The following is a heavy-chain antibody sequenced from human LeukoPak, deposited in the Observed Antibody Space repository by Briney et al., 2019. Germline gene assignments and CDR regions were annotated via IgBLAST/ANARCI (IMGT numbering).Heavy chain of an antibody. CDR2: IYYSGST. CDR1: GGSISSHY. Sequence: PSETLSLTCTVSGGSISSHYWSWIRQPPGKGLEWIGYIYYSGSTNYNPSLKSRVTISVDTSKNQFSLKLSSVTAADTAVYYCARNYDYVWGSYPPRGFDPWGQGTLVTVSS. D-gene: IGHD3-16*02. J-gene: IGHJ5*02. V-gene: IGHV4-59*11. CDR3: ARNYDYVWGSYPPRGFDP.